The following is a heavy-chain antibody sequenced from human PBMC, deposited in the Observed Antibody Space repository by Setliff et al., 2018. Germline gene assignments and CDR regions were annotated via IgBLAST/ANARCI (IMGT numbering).Heavy chain of an antibody. CDR3: VRGQGPRTVVAIPFDH. D-gene: IGHD3-22*01. CDR1: GGTFSSYA. CDR2: INPGGGST. V-gene: IGHV1-46*01. Sequence: ASVKVSCKASGGTFSSYAISWVRQAPGQGLEWMGMINPGGGSTTYAQKFQGRVTMTRDTSTSTVYMELSSLTSDDTALYYCVRGQGPRTVVAIPFDHWGQGTLVTVSS. J-gene: IGHJ4*02.